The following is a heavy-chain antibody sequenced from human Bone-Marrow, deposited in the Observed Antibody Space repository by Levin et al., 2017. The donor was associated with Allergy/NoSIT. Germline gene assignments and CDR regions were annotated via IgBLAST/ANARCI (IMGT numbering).Heavy chain of an antibody. CDR3: ARRRKYSGYGFDY. V-gene: IGHV4-30-2*01. J-gene: IGHJ4*02. D-gene: IGHD5-12*01. CDR2: IYHSGST. CDR1: GGSIRSGGYS. Sequence: SQTLSLTCAVSGGSIRSGGYSWSWIRQPPGKGLEWIGYIYHSGSTYYNPSLKSRVTISVDRSKNQFSLKLSSVTAADTAVYYCARRRKYSGYGFDYWGQGTLVTVSS.